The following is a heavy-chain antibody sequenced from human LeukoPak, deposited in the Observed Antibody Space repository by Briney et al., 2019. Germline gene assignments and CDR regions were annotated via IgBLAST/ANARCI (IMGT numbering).Heavy chain of an antibody. D-gene: IGHD6-19*01. CDR2: IKQDGSEK. CDR1: GFTFSNYW. V-gene: IGHV3-7*01. J-gene: IGHJ4*02. Sequence: GGSLRLPCAASGFTFSNYWMSWVRQAPGKGLEWVANIKQDGSEKYYVDSVKGRFTISRDNAKNSLYLQMNSLRVEDTAVYYCARVQGSSGPGIFEYRGQGTLVPVSS. CDR3: ARVQGSSGPGIFEY.